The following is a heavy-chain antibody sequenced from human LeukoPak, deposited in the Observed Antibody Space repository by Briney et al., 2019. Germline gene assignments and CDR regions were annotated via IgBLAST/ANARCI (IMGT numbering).Heavy chain of an antibody. CDR1: GFTFDDYA. D-gene: IGHD3-10*01. V-gene: IGHV3-9*01. CDR3: AKDSFTVVRGVGSDDGFAV. J-gene: IGHJ3*01. Sequence: GGSLRLSCAASGFTFDDYAMHWVRQAPGKGLEWVSGISWNSGSIGYADSVKGRFTISRDNAKNSLYLQMNSLRAEDTAVYYCAKDSFTVVRGVGSDDGFAVWGQGTMVTVSS. CDR2: ISWNSGSI.